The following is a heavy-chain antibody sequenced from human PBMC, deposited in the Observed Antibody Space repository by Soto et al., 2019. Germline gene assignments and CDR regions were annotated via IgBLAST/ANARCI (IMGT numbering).Heavy chain of an antibody. V-gene: IGHV4-39*01. CDR1: GGSIIISSYY. Sequence: PSEPRSLTCTVSGGSIIISSYYWGWIRQPPGKGLEWIGSIYYSGSTYYNPSLKSRVTISVDTSKNQFSLKLSSVTAADTAVYYCLGVVITTDAFDIWGQGTMVTVSS. CDR3: LGVVITTDAFDI. CDR2: IYYSGST. J-gene: IGHJ3*02. D-gene: IGHD3-22*01.